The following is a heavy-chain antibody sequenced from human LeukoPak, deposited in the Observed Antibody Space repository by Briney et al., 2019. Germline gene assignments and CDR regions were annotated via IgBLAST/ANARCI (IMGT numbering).Heavy chain of an antibody. D-gene: IGHD1-1*01. CDR1: GFTFSSYW. V-gene: IGHV3-74*01. J-gene: IGHJ4*02. CDR2: INGDGSST. CDR3: ARDGNSWN. Sequence: GGSLRLSCVASGFTFSSYWMHWVRQAPGKGLMWVSRINGDGSSTNYADSVKGRFTISRDNAKNTLYLQMNSLRVDDTAVYYCARDGNSWNWGQGTLVTVSS.